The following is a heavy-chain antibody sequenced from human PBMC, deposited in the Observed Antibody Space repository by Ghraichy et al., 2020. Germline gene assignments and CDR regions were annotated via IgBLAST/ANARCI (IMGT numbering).Heavy chain of an antibody. V-gene: IGHV4-39*01. CDR3: ARQSLVATILNPHNWFDL. J-gene: IGHJ5*02. CDR1: GDSISSSNFY. D-gene: IGHD5-12*01. CDR2: IHYSGST. Sequence: ETLSLTCTVSGDSISSSNFYWGWIRQPPGKGLEWIGSIHYSGSTYSNPSLKSRVAISVDTSKNQFYLKLSSVTAADTAVYYCARQSLVATILNPHNWFDLWGQGTLVTVSA.